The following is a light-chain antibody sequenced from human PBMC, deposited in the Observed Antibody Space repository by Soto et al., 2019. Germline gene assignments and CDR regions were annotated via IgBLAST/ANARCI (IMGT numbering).Light chain of an antibody. CDR2: GAA. V-gene: IGKV3-15*01. CDR1: QSDFSS. Sequence: IVMTQFPATLSVSPGERVTLSCRASQSDFSSLPWYQQTPGQAPRLLIDGAATGATGIPARFSGSGSGTEFTLTISSLQAEDFAVYYCQQYHSWPAFGRGTKVDIK. CDR3: QQYHSWPA. J-gene: IGKJ1*01.